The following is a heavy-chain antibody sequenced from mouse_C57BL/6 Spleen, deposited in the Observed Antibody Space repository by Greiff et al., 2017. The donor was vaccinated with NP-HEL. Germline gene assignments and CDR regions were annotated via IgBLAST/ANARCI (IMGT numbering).Heavy chain of an antibody. Sequence: VKLQESGPELVKPGASVKISCKASGYAFSSSWMNWVKQRPGKGLEWIGRIYPGDGDTNYNGKFKGKATLTADKSSSTAYMQLSSLTSEDSAVYFCARSPDYYGSSYWYFDVWGTGTTVTVSS. CDR1: GYAFSSSW. J-gene: IGHJ1*03. D-gene: IGHD1-1*01. CDR3: ARSPDYYGSSYWYFDV. V-gene: IGHV1-82*01. CDR2: IYPGDGDT.